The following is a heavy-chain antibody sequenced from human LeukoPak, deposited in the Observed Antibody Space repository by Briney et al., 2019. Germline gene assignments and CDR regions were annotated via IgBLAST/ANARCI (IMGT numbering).Heavy chain of an antibody. CDR2: IYPGDSDT. Sequence: GESLKISCKGSGYSFTSYWIGWVRQMPGKGLEWMGIIYPGDSDTRYSPSFQGQVTISADKSISTAYLQWSSLKASDTAMYYCAGHGVGSSGSAGNYYYYGMDVWGKGTTVTVSP. CDR1: GYSFTSYW. J-gene: IGHJ6*04. V-gene: IGHV5-51*01. D-gene: IGHD6-19*01. CDR3: AGHGVGSSGSAGNYYYYGMDV.